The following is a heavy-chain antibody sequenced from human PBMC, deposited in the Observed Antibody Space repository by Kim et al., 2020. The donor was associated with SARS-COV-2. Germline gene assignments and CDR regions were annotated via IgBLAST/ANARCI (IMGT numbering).Heavy chain of an antibody. CDR2: ISTSSSYI. J-gene: IGHJ6*02. V-gene: IGHV3-21*01. Sequence: GGSLRLSCAASGFTFSSYSMNWVRQAPGKGLEWVSSISTSSSYIYYADSVKGRFTISRDNAKNSLYLQMNSLRAEDTAVYYCARDFRDDYGDSISYYYHGMVVWGRGATVTV. D-gene: IGHD4-17*01. CDR3: ARDFRDDYGDSISYYYHGMVV. CDR1: GFTFSSYS.